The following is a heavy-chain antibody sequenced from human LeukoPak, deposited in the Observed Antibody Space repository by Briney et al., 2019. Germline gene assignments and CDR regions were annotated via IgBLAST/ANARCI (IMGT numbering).Heavy chain of an antibody. V-gene: IGHV3-7*05. Sequence: GGSLRLSCAASGFTFSSYWMTWVRQAPGKGLEWVADIKDDGSEKYYVDSVKGRFTISRDNAKDSVYLQMNSLRAEDTAVYYCARDRGIKYWGQGTLVTVSS. CDR2: IKDDGSEK. D-gene: IGHD3-10*01. J-gene: IGHJ4*02. CDR1: GFTFSSYW. CDR3: ARDRGIKY.